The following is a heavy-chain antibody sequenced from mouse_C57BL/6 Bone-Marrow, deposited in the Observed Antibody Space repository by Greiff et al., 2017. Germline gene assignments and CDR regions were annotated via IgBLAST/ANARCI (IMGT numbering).Heavy chain of an antibody. Sequence: VQLQQSGGDLVKPGGSLKLSCAASGFTFSSYGMSWVRQTPDKRLEWVATISSGGSYTYYPDSVKGRFTISRDNAKNTLYLQMSSLKSEDTAMYYCARGTYYSNYDAMDYWGQGTSVTVSS. D-gene: IGHD2-5*01. J-gene: IGHJ4*01. CDR1: GFTFSSYG. V-gene: IGHV5-6*01. CDR3: ARGTYYSNYDAMDY. CDR2: ISSGGSYT.